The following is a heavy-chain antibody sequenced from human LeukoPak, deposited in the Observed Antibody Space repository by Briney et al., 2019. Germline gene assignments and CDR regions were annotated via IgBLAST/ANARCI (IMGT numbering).Heavy chain of an antibody. V-gene: IGHV3-23*01. CDR1: GFTFSSYA. D-gene: IGHD6-13*01. CDR3: AKDALLAAAGQYYFDY. Sequence: GGSLRLSCAASGFTFSSYAMSWVRQAPGKGLEWASAISGSGGSTYYADSVKGRFTISRDNSKNTLYLQMNSLRAEDTAVYYCAKDALLAAAGQYYFDYWGQGTLVTVSS. CDR2: ISGSGGST. J-gene: IGHJ4*02.